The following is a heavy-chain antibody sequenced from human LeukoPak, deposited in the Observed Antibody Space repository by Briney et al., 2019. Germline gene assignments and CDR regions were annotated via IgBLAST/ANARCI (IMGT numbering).Heavy chain of an antibody. CDR1: EFTFSSYA. Sequence: PGRSLRLSCAASEFTFSSYAMHWVRQAPGKGLEWVAVISYDGSNKYYADSVKGRFTISRDNSKNTLYLQMNSLRAEDTAAYYCAREGVLLSYETWGQGTLVTVSS. V-gene: IGHV3-30-3*01. CDR3: AREGVLLSYET. J-gene: IGHJ5*02. CDR2: ISYDGSNK. D-gene: IGHD3-10*01.